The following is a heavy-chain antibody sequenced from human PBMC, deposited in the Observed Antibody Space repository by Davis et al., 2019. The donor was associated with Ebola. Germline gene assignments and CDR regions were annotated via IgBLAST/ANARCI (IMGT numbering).Heavy chain of an antibody. V-gene: IGHV3-30*03. J-gene: IGHJ6*02. Sequence: PGGSLRLSCAASGFIFSAYNISWIRHAPGKGLEWVAVISYDGTNKYYADSVKGRFTISRDNSKNTLLLQMNILRDEDTAVYYWARGAPPTYYYYGVDLWGQGTTVTVSS. CDR3: ARGAPPTYYYYGVDL. CDR2: ISYDGTNK. CDR1: GFIFSAYN.